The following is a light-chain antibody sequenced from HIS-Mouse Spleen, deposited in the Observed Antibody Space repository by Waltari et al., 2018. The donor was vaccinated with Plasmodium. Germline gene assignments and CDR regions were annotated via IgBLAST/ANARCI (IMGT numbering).Light chain of an antibody. CDR2: GAS. CDR3: QQYNNWSFT. V-gene: IGKV3-15*01. CDR1: QSVSSK. Sequence: IVMTQSPAPLSVSPGERATLSCRASQSVSSKLAWYQQKPGQAPRLLIYGASTRATGIPARFSGSGSRTEFTLTISSLQSEDFAVYYCQQYNNWSFTFGPGTKVDIK. J-gene: IGKJ3*01.